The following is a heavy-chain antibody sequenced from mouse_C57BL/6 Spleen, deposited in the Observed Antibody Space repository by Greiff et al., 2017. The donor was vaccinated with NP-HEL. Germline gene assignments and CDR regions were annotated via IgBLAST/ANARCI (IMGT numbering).Heavy chain of an antibody. CDR1: GFTFSSYG. CDR2: ISSGGSYT. J-gene: IGHJ3*01. Sequence: EVKLMESGGDLVKPGGSLKLSCAASGFTFSSYGMSWVRQTPDKRLEWVATISSGGSYTYYPDSVKGRFTISRDNAKNTLYLQMSSLKSEDTAMYYCARDSNYVGWFAYWGQGTLVTVSA. D-gene: IGHD2-5*01. V-gene: IGHV5-6*01. CDR3: ARDSNYVGWFAY.